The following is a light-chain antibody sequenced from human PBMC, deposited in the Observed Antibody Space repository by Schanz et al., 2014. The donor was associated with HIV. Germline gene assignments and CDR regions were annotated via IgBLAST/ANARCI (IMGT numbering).Light chain of an antibody. CDR3: QQYNSYSLT. J-gene: IGKJ3*01. CDR2: EAS. Sequence: DIQMTQSPSTLSASVGDRISITCRASQSVSTWLAWYQQKPGKAPKLLISEASILETGVPSTFSGSGSGTEFTLTISSLQPDDFATYYCQQYNSYSLTFGPGTKVDIK. CDR1: QSVSTW. V-gene: IGKV1-5*03.